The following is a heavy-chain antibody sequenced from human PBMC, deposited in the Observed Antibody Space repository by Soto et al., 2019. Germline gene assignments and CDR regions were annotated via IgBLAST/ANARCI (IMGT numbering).Heavy chain of an antibody. Sequence: SETMSLTWPVSGGSSSSGVYYWSWIRQHPGKGLEWIGYIYYSGSTYYNPSLKSRVTISVDTSKNQFSLKLSSVTAADTAVYYCARGRGGSVWFDPWGQGTLVTVS. CDR2: IYYSGST. J-gene: IGHJ5*02. D-gene: IGHD2-15*01. CDR1: GGSSSSGVYY. V-gene: IGHV4-31*02. CDR3: ARGRGGSVWFDP.